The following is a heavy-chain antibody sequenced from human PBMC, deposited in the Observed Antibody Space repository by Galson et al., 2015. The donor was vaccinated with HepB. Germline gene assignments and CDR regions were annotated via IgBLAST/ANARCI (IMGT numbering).Heavy chain of an antibody. J-gene: IGHJ4*02. CDR1: GYTFTSYA. CDR2: INAGNGNT. V-gene: IGHV1-3*01. Sequence: SVKVSCKASGYTFTSYAMHWVRQAPGQRLEWMGWINAGNGNTKYSQKFQGRVTITRDTSASTAYMELSSLRSEDTAVYYCAREPVPATETPPFDYWGQGTLVTVSS. CDR3: AREPVPATETPPFDY. D-gene: IGHD2-2*01.